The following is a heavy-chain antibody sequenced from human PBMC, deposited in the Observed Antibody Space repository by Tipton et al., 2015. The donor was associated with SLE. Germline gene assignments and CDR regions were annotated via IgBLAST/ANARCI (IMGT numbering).Heavy chain of an antibody. V-gene: IGHV4-38-2*02. CDR2: IYHSGST. D-gene: IGHD6-13*01. CDR1: GYSISSGYY. Sequence: TLSLTCAVSGYSISSGYYWGWIRQPPGKGLEWIGSIYHSGSTYYNPSLKSRVTISVDTSKNQFSLKLSSVTAADTAVYYCARDRAAAGTGYWGQGTLVTVSS. CDR3: ARDRAAAGTGY. J-gene: IGHJ4*02.